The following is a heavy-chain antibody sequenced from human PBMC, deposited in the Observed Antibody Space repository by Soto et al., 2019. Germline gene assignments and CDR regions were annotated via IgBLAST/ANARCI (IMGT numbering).Heavy chain of an antibody. Sequence: PSETLSLTCTVSGGSVSSGSYYWSWIRQPPGKGLEWIGYIYNSGSTNYNPSLKSRVTISVDTSKNQFSLKLSSVTAADTAVYYCARDTGYYDSSGYYYGLDSWGQGTLVTVSS. CDR1: GGSVSSGSYY. CDR2: IYNSGST. V-gene: IGHV4-61*01. CDR3: ARDTGYYDSSGYYYGLDS. J-gene: IGHJ5*01. D-gene: IGHD3-22*01.